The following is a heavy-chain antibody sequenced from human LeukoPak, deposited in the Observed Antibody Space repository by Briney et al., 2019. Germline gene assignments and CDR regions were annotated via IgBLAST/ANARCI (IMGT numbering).Heavy chain of an antibody. V-gene: IGHV4-4*02. CDR2: IYHSGST. D-gene: IGHD5-18*01. CDR3: ASTYTNPLYSYGPDY. Sequence: SGTLSLTCAVSGGPISSSNSWSWVRQPPGKGLEGIGEIYHSGSTNHNPALKSRLHIQVDKSKHQFSLKLSSVTAADTAGYYCASTYTNPLYSYGPDYWGQGTLVTVSS. J-gene: IGHJ4*02. CDR1: GGPISSSNS.